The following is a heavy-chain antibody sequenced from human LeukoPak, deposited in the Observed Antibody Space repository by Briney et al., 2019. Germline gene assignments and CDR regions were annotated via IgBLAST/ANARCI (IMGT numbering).Heavy chain of an antibody. V-gene: IGHV1-8*03. J-gene: IGHJ4*02. CDR1: GYTFINHD. CDR3: ARDWGQRGLNIVGADY. D-gene: IGHD1-26*01. CDR2: MNSNSGNT. Sequence: ASVKVSCKGYGYTFINHDIDWVRQAAGQGLEWMGWMNSNSGNTGYAQKFQGRVTFTRDTSISTAYMELYSLTSDDTAVYYCARDWGQRGLNIVGADYWGQGTLVTVSS.